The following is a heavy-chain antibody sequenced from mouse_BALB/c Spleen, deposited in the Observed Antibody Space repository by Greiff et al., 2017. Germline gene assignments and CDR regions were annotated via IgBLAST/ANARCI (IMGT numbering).Heavy chain of an antibody. CDR3: ARRLWYYYAMDY. CDR2: INSNGGST. V-gene: IGHV5-6-2*01. D-gene: IGHD1-3*01. J-gene: IGHJ4*01. Sequence: EVMLVESGGGLVKLGGSLKLSCAASGFTFSSYYMSWVRQTPEKRLELVAAINSNGGSTYYPDTVKGRFTISRDNAKNTLYLQMSSLKSEDTALYYCARRLWYYYAMDYWGQGTSVTVSS. CDR1: GFTFSSYY.